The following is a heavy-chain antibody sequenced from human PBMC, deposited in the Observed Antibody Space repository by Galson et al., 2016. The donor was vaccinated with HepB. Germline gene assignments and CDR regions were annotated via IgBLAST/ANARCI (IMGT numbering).Heavy chain of an antibody. D-gene: IGHD3-10*01. Sequence: SETLSLTCTVSGGSMTSQYWSWIRQPPGKGLEWIGYIYYSGSTNYNPSLKSRVAISVDTSKNQFSLKLSSVTAADTALYYCARVHFGSGTYSPGASDIWGQGTMVTVSS. CDR1: GGSMTSQY. CDR2: IYYSGST. J-gene: IGHJ3*02. V-gene: IGHV4-59*11. CDR3: ARVHFGSGTYSPGASDI.